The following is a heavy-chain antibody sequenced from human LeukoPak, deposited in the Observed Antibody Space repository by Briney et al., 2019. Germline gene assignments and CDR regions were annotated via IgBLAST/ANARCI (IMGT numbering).Heavy chain of an antibody. CDR2: IYYSGST. D-gene: IGHD2-2*01. CDR3: AGGVAHCSSTSCYGIDY. J-gene: IGHJ4*02. Sequence: SETLSLTCTVSGASISTYYWSWIRQRPGKGLEWSGYIYYSGSTIYNPSLKSRVTISVDTSKNQFSLRLSSVTAADTAVYYCAGGVAHCSSTSCYGIDYWGQGTLVTVSS. CDR1: GASISTYY. V-gene: IGHV4-59*01.